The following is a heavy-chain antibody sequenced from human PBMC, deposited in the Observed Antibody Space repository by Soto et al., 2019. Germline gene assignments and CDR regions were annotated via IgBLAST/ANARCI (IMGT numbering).Heavy chain of an antibody. CDR3: ARGPHYYDSSGYLDY. J-gene: IGHJ4*02. V-gene: IGHV3-33*01. D-gene: IGHD3-22*01. CDR2: IWYDGSNK. CDR1: GFTFSSYG. Sequence: GGSLRLSCAASGFTFSSYGMHWVRQAPGKGLEWVAVIWYDGSNKYYADSVKGRFTISRDNSKNTLYLQMNSLRAEDTAVYYCARGPHYYDSSGYLDYWGQGTLVTVSS.